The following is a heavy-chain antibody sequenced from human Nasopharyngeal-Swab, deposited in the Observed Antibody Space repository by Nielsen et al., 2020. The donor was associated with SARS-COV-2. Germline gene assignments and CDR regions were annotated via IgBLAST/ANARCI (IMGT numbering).Heavy chain of an antibody. V-gene: IGHV3-49*02. CDR3: TRPPYYYDSSGYLPFDY. J-gene: IGHJ4*02. CDR2: IRSKAYGGTT. Sequence: VRQMLGKGLEWVGFIRSKAYGGTTEYAASVKGRFTISRDDSKSIAYLQMNSLKTEDTAVYYCTRPPYYYDSSGYLPFDYWGQGTLVTVSS. D-gene: IGHD3-22*01.